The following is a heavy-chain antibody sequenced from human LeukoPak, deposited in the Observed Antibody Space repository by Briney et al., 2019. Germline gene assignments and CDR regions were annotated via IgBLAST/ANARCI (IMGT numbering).Heavy chain of an antibody. Sequence: ASVKVSCKASVYTFTSYGISWVRQAPGQGLEWMGWISAYNGNTNYAQKLQGRVTMTTDTSTSTAYMELRSLRSDDTAVYYCARDTLTGSGLDAFDIWGQGTMVTVSS. J-gene: IGHJ3*02. V-gene: IGHV1-18*01. D-gene: IGHD3-9*01. CDR3: ARDTLTGSGLDAFDI. CDR1: VYTFTSYG. CDR2: ISAYNGNT.